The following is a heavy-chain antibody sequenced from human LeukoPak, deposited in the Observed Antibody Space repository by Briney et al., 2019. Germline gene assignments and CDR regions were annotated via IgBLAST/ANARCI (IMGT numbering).Heavy chain of an antibody. J-gene: IGHJ4*02. CDR3: AGGDHIVATVTRDFDY. CDR1: GFTFSSYE. D-gene: IGHD5-12*01. CDR2: ISSSGSTI. Sequence: PGGSLRLSCAASGFTFSSYEMNWVRQAPGKGLEWVSYISSSGSTIYYADSVKGRFTISRDNAKNSLYLQMNSLRAEDTAVYYCAGGDHIVATVTRDFDYWGQGTLVTVSS. V-gene: IGHV3-48*03.